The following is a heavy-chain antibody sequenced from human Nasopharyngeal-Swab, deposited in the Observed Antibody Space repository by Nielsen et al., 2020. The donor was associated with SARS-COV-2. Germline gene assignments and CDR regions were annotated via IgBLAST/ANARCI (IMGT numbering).Heavy chain of an antibody. Sequence: GESLKISCAASGFTFSNAWMSWVRQAPGKGLEWVSAISGSGGSTYYADSVKGRFTISRDNSKNTLYLQMNSLRAEDTAVYYCAKGRSNRDAFDIWGQGTMVTVSS. CDR1: GFTFSNAW. J-gene: IGHJ3*02. D-gene: IGHD1-14*01. V-gene: IGHV3-23*01. CDR2: ISGSGGST. CDR3: AKGRSNRDAFDI.